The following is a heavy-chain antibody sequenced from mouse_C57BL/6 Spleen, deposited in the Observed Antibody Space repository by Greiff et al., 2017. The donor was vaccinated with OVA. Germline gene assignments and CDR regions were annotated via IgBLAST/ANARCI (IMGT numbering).Heavy chain of an antibody. CDR3: ARDDSSGYYY. V-gene: IGHV5-4*01. CDR1: GFTFSSYA. Sequence: EVMLVESGGGLVKPGGSLKLSCAASGFTFSSYAMSWVRQTPEKRLEWVATISDGGSYTYYPDNVKGRFTISRDNAKNNLYLQMSHLKSEDTAMYYCARDDSSGYYYWGQGTTLTVSS. J-gene: IGHJ2*01. D-gene: IGHD3-2*02. CDR2: ISDGGSYT.